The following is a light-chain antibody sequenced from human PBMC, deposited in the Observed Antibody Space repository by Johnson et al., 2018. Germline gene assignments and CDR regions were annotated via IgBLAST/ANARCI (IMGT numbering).Light chain of an antibody. CDR3: GTWDSSLSAGNV. CDR2: ENN. Sequence: QSVLTQPPSVSAAPGQKVTISCSGSSSNIGNNYVSWYQQLPGTAPKLLIYENNKRPSGIPDRFSGSKSGTSATLAITGLQPGDEADNYCGTWDSSLSAGNVFGTGTNVTVL. J-gene: IGLJ1*01. V-gene: IGLV1-51*02. CDR1: SSNIGNNY.